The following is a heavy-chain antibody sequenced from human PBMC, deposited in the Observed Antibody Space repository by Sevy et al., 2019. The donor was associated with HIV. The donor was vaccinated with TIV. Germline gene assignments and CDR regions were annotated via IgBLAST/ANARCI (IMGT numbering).Heavy chain of an antibody. Sequence: GGSLRLSFAASGFTFSVYWMHWVRQAPGKGPVWVARIYGDGSGTNYADSVKGRFTISRDNSKNTLYLQMNGLRAEDTAVYYCARTLAGAVDIWGQGTMVTVSS. CDR2: IYGDGSGT. J-gene: IGHJ3*02. V-gene: IGHV3-74*01. CDR1: GFTFSVYW. CDR3: ARTLAGAVDI.